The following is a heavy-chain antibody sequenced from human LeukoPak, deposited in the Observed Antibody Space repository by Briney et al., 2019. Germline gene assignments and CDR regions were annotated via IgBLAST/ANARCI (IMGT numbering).Heavy chain of an antibody. D-gene: IGHD3-3*01. CDR1: GFAFSDHW. V-gene: IGHV3-7*05. J-gene: IGHJ4*02. CDR3: ARGGGGIDS. Sequence: GGSLRLSCAVSGFAFSDHWMNWVRQAPGKGLEWVANIGQDGSQKYYVDSVKGRFTISRDNARNSLYLQIDSLRPEDTAVYYCARGGGGIDSWGQGTLVTVSS. CDR2: IGQDGSQK.